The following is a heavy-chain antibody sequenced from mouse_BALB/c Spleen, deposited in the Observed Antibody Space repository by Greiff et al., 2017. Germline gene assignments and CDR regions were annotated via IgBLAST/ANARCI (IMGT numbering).Heavy chain of an antibody. CDR3: ARRGAYVTLFAY. V-gene: IGHV1-80*01. D-gene: IGHD6-5*01. Sequence: QVQLKESGAELVRPGSSVKISCKASGYAFSSYWMNWVKQRPGQGLEWIGQIYPGDGDTNYNGKFKGKATLTADKSSSTAYMQLSSLTSEDSAVYFGARRGAYVTLFAYWGQGTLVTVSA. CDR2: IYPGDGDT. CDR1: GYAFSSYW. J-gene: IGHJ3*01.